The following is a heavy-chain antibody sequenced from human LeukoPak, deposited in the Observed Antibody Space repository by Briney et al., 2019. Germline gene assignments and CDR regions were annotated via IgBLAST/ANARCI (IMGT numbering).Heavy chain of an antibody. CDR3: AKDQYDYVTGESDY. CDR1: GFTFSSYD. CDR2: ISYDGNDK. V-gene: IGHV3-30*18. Sequence: GGSLRLSCAASGFTFSSYDVHWVRQAPGKGLEWVAVISYDGNDKHYADSVKGRFTISRDNSKNTLYLQMNSLRVEDTAVYYCAKDQYDYVTGESDYWGQGTLVTVSS. D-gene: IGHD3-16*01. J-gene: IGHJ4*02.